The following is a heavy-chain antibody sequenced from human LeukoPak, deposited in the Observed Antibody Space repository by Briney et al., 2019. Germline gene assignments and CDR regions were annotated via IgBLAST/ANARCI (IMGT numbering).Heavy chain of an antibody. Sequence: SETLSLTCTVSGGSISSSIYYSGWIRQPPGKGLEWIGSLYYSGSTYYNPSLKSRVTISADTSNNQFSLKLSSVTAADTAVYYCARPYSGNYYDAFDIWGQGTTVTVSS. CDR2: LYYSGST. D-gene: IGHD1-26*01. J-gene: IGHJ3*02. CDR3: ARPYSGNYYDAFDI. CDR1: GGSISSSIYY. V-gene: IGHV4-39*01.